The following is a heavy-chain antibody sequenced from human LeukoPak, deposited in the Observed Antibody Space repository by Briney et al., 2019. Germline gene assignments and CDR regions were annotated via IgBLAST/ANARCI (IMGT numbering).Heavy chain of an antibody. D-gene: IGHD3-16*02. CDR1: GGSISSSSYY. CDR3: ARQSDMITFGGVIAPPHAFDI. J-gene: IGHJ3*02. Sequence: PSETLSLTCTVSGGSISSSSYYWGWIRQPPGKGLEWIGRIYYSGRTYYNPSLKSRVTISVDMSKNQFSLKLSSVTAADMAVYYCARQSDMITFGGVIAPPHAFDIWGQGTMVTVSS. V-gene: IGHV4-39*01. CDR2: IYYSGRT.